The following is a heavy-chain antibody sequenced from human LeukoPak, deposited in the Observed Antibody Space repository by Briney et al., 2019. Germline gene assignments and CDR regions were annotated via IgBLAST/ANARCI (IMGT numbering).Heavy chain of an antibody. D-gene: IGHD3-9*01. J-gene: IGHJ4*02. V-gene: IGHV3-30*02. CDR2: IWYDASNK. CDR1: GISFSSYG. CDR3: AADISTHYFGS. Sequence: GGSLRLSCAASGISFSSYGMHWVRQAPGKGLEWVTFIWYDASNKYYAESVKGRFTISRDNSRNTLFLQMNSLRAEDTAIYYCAADISTHYFGSWGQGTLVTVSS.